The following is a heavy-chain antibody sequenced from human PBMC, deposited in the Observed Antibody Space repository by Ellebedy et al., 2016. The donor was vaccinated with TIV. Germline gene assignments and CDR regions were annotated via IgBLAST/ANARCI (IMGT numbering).Heavy chain of an antibody. D-gene: IGHD3-10*01. Sequence: GGSLRLSCAASGFTVSNSYLSWVRQAPGRVPEWVSVIYSGGTTYYSDSVKGRFTISRDNSKNTVYLQMNSLRVEDTAVYYCTRGARGSGSFSWGQGTLVTVSS. CDR3: TRGARGSGSFS. CDR2: IYSGGTT. CDR1: GFTVSNSY. J-gene: IGHJ5*02. V-gene: IGHV3-53*01.